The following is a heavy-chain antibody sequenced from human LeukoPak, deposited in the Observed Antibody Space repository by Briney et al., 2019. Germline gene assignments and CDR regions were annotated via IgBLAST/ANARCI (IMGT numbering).Heavy chain of an antibody. CDR2: IYYTGST. D-gene: IGHD7-27*01. V-gene: IGHV4-59*02. Sequence: SETLSLSCTISGGSVSDYYWSWIRQSPGKGLEWIGYIYYTGSTSYNPSLKSRVTISADTSKNEFSLKLNSVTAADTAVYYCASRKLGNDYWGQGTLVTVSS. CDR3: ASRKLGNDY. J-gene: IGHJ4*02. CDR1: GGSVSDYY.